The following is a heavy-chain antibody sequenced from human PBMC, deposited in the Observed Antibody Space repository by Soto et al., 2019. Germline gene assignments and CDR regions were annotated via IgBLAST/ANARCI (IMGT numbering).Heavy chain of an antibody. CDR1: GYTFTSYY. Sequence: GASVKVSCKASGYTFTSYYMHWVRQAPGQGLEWMGRINPIVGITNYAQKFQGRVTITADKSTSTAYMELSSLRSEDTAVYYCAARNYGDYVGLDFDYWGQGTLVTVSS. CDR2: INPIVGIT. V-gene: IGHV1-46*01. J-gene: IGHJ4*02. D-gene: IGHD4-17*01. CDR3: AARNYGDYVGLDFDY.